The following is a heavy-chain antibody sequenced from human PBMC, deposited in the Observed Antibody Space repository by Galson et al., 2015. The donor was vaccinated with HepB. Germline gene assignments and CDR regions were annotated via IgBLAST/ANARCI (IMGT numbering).Heavy chain of an antibody. CDR2: IYPGDSDT. J-gene: IGHJ4*02. CDR3: ARTYCSGGSCYRNFDY. D-gene: IGHD2-15*01. V-gene: IGHV5-51*03. CDR1: GYSFTSYW. Sequence: QSGAEVKKPGESLKISCKGSGYSFTSYWIGWVRQMPGKGLEWMGIIYPGDSDTRYSPSFQGQVTISADKSISTAYLRWSSLKASDTAMYYCARTYCSGGSCYRNFDYWGQGALVTVSS.